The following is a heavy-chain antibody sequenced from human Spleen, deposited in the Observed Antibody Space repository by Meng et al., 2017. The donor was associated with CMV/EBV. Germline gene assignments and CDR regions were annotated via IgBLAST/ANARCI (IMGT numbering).Heavy chain of an antibody. J-gene: IGHJ4*02. CDR3: GREFPRWGLEFDY. V-gene: IGHV1-2*02. CDR2: MNPNSGAT. Sequence: ASVKVSCKASGYTFTSYDINWVRQATGQGLEWMGWMNPNSGATDYTQKFRGRVTVTSDTSIRTAYMELSGLTSDDTAVYYCGREFPRWGLEFDYWGQGTLVTVSS. D-gene: IGHD2-21*02. CDR1: GYTFTSYD.